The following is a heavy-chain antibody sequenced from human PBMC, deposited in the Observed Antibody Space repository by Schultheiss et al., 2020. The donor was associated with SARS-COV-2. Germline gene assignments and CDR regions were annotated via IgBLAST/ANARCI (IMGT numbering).Heavy chain of an antibody. D-gene: IGHD3-10*01. CDR1: GGSISSGGYY. Sequence: SQTLSLTCTVSGGSISSGGYYWSWIRQHPGKGLEWIGYIYYSGSTYYNPSLKSRVTISVDTSKNQFSLKLSSVTAADTAVYYCARDYSYYYGSGTQEVNWFDPWGQGTLVTVSS. J-gene: IGHJ5*02. CDR2: IYYSGST. V-gene: IGHV4-31*03. CDR3: ARDYSYYYGSGTQEVNWFDP.